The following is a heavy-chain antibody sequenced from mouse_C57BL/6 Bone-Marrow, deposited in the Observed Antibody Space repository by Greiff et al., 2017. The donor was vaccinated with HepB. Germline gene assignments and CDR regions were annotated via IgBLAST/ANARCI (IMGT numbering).Heavy chain of an antibody. D-gene: IGHD2-5*01. CDR2: IDPSDSYT. V-gene: IGHV1-69*01. CDR1: FYTFTSYW. Sequence: QLHHPFSSLFIPFSSFNLSFNSSFYTFTSYWMHCFNHIPLPFLEWIGDIDPSDSYTNYNQKFKGKSTLTVDKSSSTAYMQLSSLTSEDSAVYYCARDTYYSNYEFAYWGQGTLVTVSA. J-gene: IGHJ3*01. CDR3: ARDTYYSNYEFAY.